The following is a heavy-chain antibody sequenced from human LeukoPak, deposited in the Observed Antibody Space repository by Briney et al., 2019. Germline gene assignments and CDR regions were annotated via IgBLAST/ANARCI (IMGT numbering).Heavy chain of an antibody. Sequence: SVQVSCKASGYTFTAYYMHWVRQAPGLGLEWMGWINPNSGGTNYAQKFQGRVTMTRDTSISTAYMELSRLRSDDTAVYYCARDSWQYYYDSSGYYNDFDYWGQGTLVTVSS. D-gene: IGHD3-22*01. V-gene: IGHV1-2*02. J-gene: IGHJ4*02. CDR3: ARDSWQYYYDSSGYYNDFDY. CDR1: GYTFTAYY. CDR2: INPNSGGT.